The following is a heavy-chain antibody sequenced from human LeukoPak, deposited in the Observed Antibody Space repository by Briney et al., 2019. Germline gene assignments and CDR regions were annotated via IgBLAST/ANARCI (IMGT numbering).Heavy chain of an antibody. V-gene: IGHV3-23*01. Sequence: PGGSLRLSCAASGFTFSSYAMSWVRQAPGKGLEWVSAISGSGGSTYYADSVKGRFTISRDNSKNTLYLQMNSLRAEDTAVYYCAKDSSPIYYYDSSGYPTDAFDIWGQGTMVTVSS. D-gene: IGHD3-22*01. J-gene: IGHJ3*02. CDR3: AKDSSPIYYYDSSGYPTDAFDI. CDR2: ISGSGGST. CDR1: GFTFSSYA.